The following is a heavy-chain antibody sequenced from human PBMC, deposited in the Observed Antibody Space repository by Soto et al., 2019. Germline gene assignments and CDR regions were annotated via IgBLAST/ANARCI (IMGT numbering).Heavy chain of an antibody. V-gene: IGHV3-30-3*01. CDR3: ASPLWRDDYNWGYFDL. D-gene: IGHD4-4*01. Sequence: QVQLVESGGGVVQPGRSLRLSCAASGFTFSSYAMHWVRQAPGKGLEWVAVISYDGSNKYYADSVKGRFTISRDNSKNTLYLQMNSLRAEDTGVYYCASPLWRDDYNWGYFDLWGGGTLVTVSS. CDR2: ISYDGSNK. CDR1: GFTFSSYA. J-gene: IGHJ2*01.